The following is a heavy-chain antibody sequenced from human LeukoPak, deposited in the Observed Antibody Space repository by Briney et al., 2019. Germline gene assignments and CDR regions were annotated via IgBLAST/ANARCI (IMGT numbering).Heavy chain of an antibody. J-gene: IGHJ4*02. Sequence: ASVKVSCKASGYTFTGYYMHWVRQAPGQGLEWMGWINPNSGSTNYAQKFQGRVTMTRDTSISTAYMELSRLRSDDTAVYYCATDRGYCSSTSCYGSDFDYWGQGTLVTVSS. CDR3: ATDRGYCSSTSCYGSDFDY. CDR1: GYTFTGYY. V-gene: IGHV1-2*02. D-gene: IGHD2-2*01. CDR2: INPNSGST.